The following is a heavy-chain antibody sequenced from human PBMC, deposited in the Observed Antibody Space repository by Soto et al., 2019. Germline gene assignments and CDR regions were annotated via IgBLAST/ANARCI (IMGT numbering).Heavy chain of an antibody. V-gene: IGHV1-46*01. CDR1: AFTSTKTD. J-gene: IGHJ5*01. D-gene: IGHD4-17*01. Sequence: ASVHGSCNTLAFTSTKTDMHSARQAPAEGVEGVVVIIPSGRATNYAQKFLSRVTMSRDASTATFYMELNSLRSEDTAVYYCARDLDVTTVTTGFDSWGQGTLVTVSS. CDR2: IIPSGRAT. CDR3: ARDLDVTTVTTGFDS.